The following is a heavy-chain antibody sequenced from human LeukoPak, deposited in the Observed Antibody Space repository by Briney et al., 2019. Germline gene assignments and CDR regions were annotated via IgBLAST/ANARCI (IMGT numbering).Heavy chain of an antibody. J-gene: IGHJ6*03. Sequence: SETLSLTCTVSGGSISSSSYYWGWIRQPPGKGPEWIGGIYYSGSTYYNPSLKSRVTISVDTSKNQFSLKLSSVTAADTAVYYCAREITWHMDVWGKGTTVTVSS. CDR1: GGSISSSSYY. V-gene: IGHV4-39*07. CDR3: AREITWHMDV. CDR2: IYYSGST. D-gene: IGHD1-14*01.